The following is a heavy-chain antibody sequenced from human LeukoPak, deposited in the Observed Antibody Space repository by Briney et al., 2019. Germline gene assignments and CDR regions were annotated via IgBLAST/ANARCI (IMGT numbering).Heavy chain of an antibody. V-gene: IGHV3-23*01. CDR3: AKDAQGEGGVTHVDY. CDR1: GFTFSNYA. J-gene: IGHJ4*02. CDR2: VSGSGGNT. D-gene: IGHD3-16*01. Sequence: GGSLRLSCAASGFTFSNYAVSWVRQAPGKGLEWVSAVSGSGGNTYYADSVKGRFTISRDNSKNALYLQMNSLRAEDTAVYYSAKDAQGEGGVTHVDYWGQGTLVTVSS.